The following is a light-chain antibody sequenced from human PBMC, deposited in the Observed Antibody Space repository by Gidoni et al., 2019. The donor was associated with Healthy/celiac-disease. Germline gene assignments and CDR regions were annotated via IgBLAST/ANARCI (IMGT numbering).Light chain of an antibody. V-gene: IGLV3-21*02. CDR1: NIGRKS. Sequence: SYVLTQPPSASVAPGQTARITCGGNNIGRKSVHWYQQKPGQAPVLVVYDESDRPSGIPERFSGSNSGNTATLTISRVEAGDEADYYCQVWDSSSDVVFGGGTKLTVL. CDR2: DES. CDR3: QVWDSSSDVV. J-gene: IGLJ2*01.